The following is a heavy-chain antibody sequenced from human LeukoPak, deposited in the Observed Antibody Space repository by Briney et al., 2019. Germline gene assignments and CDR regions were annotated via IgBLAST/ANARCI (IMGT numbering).Heavy chain of an antibody. CDR3: ARHISNTWHNFDS. V-gene: IGHV3-30*03. J-gene: IGHJ4*02. Sequence: GGSLRLSCAASGFTFSRYGMHWVRQAPGKGLEWVAVIASDGRDKKYVDSVRGRFTISRDNTKSSLYLQMNGLRAEDTAVYYCARHISNTWHNFDSWGQGTLVTVSS. CDR1: GFTFSRYG. CDR2: IASDGRDK. D-gene: IGHD6-13*01.